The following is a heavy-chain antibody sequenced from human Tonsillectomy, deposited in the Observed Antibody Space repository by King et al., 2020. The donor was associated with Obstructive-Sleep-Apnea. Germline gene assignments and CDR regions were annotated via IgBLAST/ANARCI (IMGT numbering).Heavy chain of an antibody. CDR2: IKSKTDGGTT. V-gene: IGHV3-15*01. Sequence: VQLVESGGGLVKPGGSLRLSCAASGFTFSNAWMSWVRQVPGKGLEWVGRIKSKTDGGTTDYAAPVKGRFTISRDDSQNTRYLQMNSLKTEDTAVYYCTVASAHALDHWGQGTLVTVSS. CDR3: TVASAHALDH. D-gene: IGHD2-15*01. J-gene: IGHJ4*02. CDR1: GFTFSNAW.